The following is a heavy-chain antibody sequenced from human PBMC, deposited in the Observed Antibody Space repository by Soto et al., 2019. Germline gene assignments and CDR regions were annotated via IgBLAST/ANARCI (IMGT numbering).Heavy chain of an antibody. J-gene: IGHJ6*02. CDR2: INPSSGGT. V-gene: IGHV1-2*04. D-gene: IGHD3-10*01. Sequence: QVQLVQSGAEVKKPGASVKVSCKASGYTFTGYSMHWVRQAPGQGLEWMGWINPSSGGTNYAQKFQGWVTMSRDTSIRPAYMELSRLRSDDTAVDYWAREVGVRYGSGSFHYYYGMDVWGQGTTVTVSS. CDR1: GYTFTGYS. CDR3: AREVGVRYGSGSFHYYYGMDV.